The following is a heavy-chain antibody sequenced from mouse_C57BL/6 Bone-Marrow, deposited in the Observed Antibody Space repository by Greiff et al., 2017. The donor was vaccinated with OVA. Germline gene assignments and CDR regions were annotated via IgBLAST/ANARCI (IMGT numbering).Heavy chain of an antibody. Sequence: VQLQQSGPGLVAPSQSLSITCTVSGFSLTSYGVSWVRQPPGKGLEWLGVIWGDGSTNYHSALISRLSISKDNSKSHVFLNLNSLQTDDTATYYCAKPRGGYAKDYWGQGTSVTVSA. J-gene: IGHJ4*01. CDR2: IWGDGST. CDR3: AKPRGGYAKDY. CDR1: GFSLTSYG. V-gene: IGHV2-3*01.